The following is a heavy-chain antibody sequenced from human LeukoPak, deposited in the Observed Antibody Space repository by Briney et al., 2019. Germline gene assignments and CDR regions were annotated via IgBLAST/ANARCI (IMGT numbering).Heavy chain of an antibody. V-gene: IGHV3-11*04. D-gene: IGHD6-13*01. J-gene: IGHJ4*02. CDR1: GFTVSSNY. Sequence: NPGGSLRLSCAASGFTVSSNYMSWVRQAPGKGLEWVSYISSSGGTISYADSVKGRFTISRDNAKNSLYLQMNSLRAEDTAIYYCARSGQHLFDFWGQGTLVTVSS. CDR3: ARSGQHLFDF. CDR2: ISSSGGTI.